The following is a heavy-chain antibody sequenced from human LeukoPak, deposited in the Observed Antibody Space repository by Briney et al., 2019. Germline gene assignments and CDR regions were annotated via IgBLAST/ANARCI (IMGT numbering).Heavy chain of an antibody. J-gene: IGHJ4*02. V-gene: IGHV3-23*01. CDR3: AKGIQWELPLEY. CDR2: ISGSGGST. CDR1: GFTFSSYA. D-gene: IGHD1-26*01. Sequence: PGESLRLSCATSGFTFSSYAMSWVRQASGKGLEWVSAISGSGGSTYHADSVKGRFTISRDKSKNTLYLQMNSVRAEDTAVYYCAKGIQWELPLEYWGQGTLVTVSS.